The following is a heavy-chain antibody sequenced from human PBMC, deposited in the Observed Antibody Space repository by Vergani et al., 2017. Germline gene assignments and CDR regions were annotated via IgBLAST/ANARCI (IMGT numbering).Heavy chain of an antibody. J-gene: IGHJ5*02. CDR3: ARDFLYSSSWYVFDP. D-gene: IGHD6-13*01. V-gene: IGHV4-61*02. CDR1: GGSISSGSYY. Sequence: QVQLQESGPGLLKPSQTLSLTCTVSGGSISSGSYYWSWIRQPAGKGLEWIGRIYTSGSTNYNPSLKSRVTISVDTSKNQFSLKLSSVTAADTAVYYCARDFLYSSSWYVFDPWGQGTLVTVSS. CDR2: IYTSGST.